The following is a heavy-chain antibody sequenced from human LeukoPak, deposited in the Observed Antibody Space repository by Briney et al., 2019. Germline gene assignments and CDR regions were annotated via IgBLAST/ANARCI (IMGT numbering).Heavy chain of an antibody. CDR3: AKAGANWFDP. CDR1: GFTFSGYA. Sequence: GGSLRLTCAASGFTFSGYAMSWVRQAPGKGLQWVSTISRSGDNTYYADSVKGRFTISGDNSKNTLYVQMNSLRAEDTAIYYCAKAGANWFDPWGQGTLVTVSS. D-gene: IGHD3-10*01. CDR2: ISRSGDNT. V-gene: IGHV3-23*01. J-gene: IGHJ5*02.